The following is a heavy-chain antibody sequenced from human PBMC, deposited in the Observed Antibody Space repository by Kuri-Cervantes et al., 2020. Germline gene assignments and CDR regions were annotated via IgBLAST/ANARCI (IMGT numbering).Heavy chain of an antibody. CDR2: ISSSSSTI. V-gene: IGHV3-48*01. Sequence: GGSLRLSCAASGFTFSSYSMNWVRQAPGKGLEWVSYISSSSSTIYYADSVKGRFTISRDNAKNSLYLQMNSLRAEDTAVYYCARPPARYSSGWYGSWGQGTLVTVSS. D-gene: IGHD6-19*01. CDR1: GFTFSSYS. J-gene: IGHJ5*01. CDR3: ARPPARYSSGWYGS.